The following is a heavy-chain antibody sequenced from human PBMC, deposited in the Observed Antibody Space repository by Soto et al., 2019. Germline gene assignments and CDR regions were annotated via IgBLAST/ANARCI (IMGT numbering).Heavy chain of an antibody. CDR1: GFTVSTKY. CDR2: IYSGGST. Sequence: GGSLRLSCAASGFTVSTKYMSWVRQAPGKGLEWVSVIYSGGSTFYADSVRGGFTISRDNSKNTVNLQMNSLRAEDTAVYYCARNLWAADYWGQGTLVTVSS. V-gene: IGHV3-66*01. D-gene: IGHD3-16*01. J-gene: IGHJ4*02. CDR3: ARNLWAADY.